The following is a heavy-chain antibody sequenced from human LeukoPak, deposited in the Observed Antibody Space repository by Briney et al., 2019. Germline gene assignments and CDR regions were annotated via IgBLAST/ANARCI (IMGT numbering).Heavy chain of an antibody. CDR1: GDSISSFY. D-gene: IGHD2-8*01. CDR2: IHYSGNS. V-gene: IGHV4-59*08. J-gene: IGHJ5*01. Sequence: PSETLSLTCSVSGDSISSFYWTWIRQSPGKGLEWIGNIHYSGNSNYNPSLKSRVTMSIDTSRKQFFLKLTSVTAADTAVYYCVLAPNSNWFDFWGQGTQVTVSS. CDR3: VLAPNSNWFDF.